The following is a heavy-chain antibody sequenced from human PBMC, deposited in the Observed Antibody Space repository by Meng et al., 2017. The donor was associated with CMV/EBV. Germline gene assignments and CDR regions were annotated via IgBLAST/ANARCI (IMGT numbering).Heavy chain of an antibody. J-gene: IGHJ4*02. CDR1: GFTFDDYA. CDR3: AKANYPFSGGFDY. D-gene: IGHD3-10*01. V-gene: IGHV3-9*01. Sequence: SLKISCAASGFTFDDYAMHWVRQAPGKGLEWVSGISWNSGGIGYADSVKGRFTISRDNAKNSLYLQMNSLRAEDTALYYCAKANYPFSGGFDYWGQGTLVTVSS. CDR2: ISWNSGGI.